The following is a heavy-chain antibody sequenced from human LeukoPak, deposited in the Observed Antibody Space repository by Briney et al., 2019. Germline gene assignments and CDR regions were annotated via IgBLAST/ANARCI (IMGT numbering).Heavy chain of an antibody. J-gene: IGHJ5*02. CDR2: IKQDGSEK. CDR3: ARSTRITMIVWVSGHWFDP. V-gene: IGHV3-7*01. CDR1: EFTFNNYW. D-gene: IGHD3-22*01. Sequence: GGSLRLSCAASEFTFNNYWMSWVRQAPGKGLEWVANIKQDGSEKYYVDSVKGRFTISRDNAKNSLYLQMNSLRAEDTAVYYCARSTRITMIVWVSGHWFDPWGQGTLVTVSS.